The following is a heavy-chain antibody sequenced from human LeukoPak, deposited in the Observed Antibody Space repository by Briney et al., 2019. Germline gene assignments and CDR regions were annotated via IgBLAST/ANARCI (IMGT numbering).Heavy chain of an antibody. Sequence: GSLRLSCAASGFTFSSYWMSWVRQAPGKGLEWVANIKQDGSEKYYVDSVKGRFTISRDNARNSLYLQMNSLRAEDTAVYYCAKRAVAGSTRIDYWGQGTLVTVSS. CDR3: AKRAVAGSTRIDY. J-gene: IGHJ4*02. CDR2: IKQDGSEK. V-gene: IGHV3-7*01. D-gene: IGHD6-19*01. CDR1: GFTFSSYW.